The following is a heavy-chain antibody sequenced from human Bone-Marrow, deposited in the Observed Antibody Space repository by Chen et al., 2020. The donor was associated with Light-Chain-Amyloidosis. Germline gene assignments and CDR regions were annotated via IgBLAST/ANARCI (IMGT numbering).Heavy chain of an antibody. J-gene: IGHJ4*02. D-gene: IGHD3-16*02. CDR1: GFSLSTSRVG. CDR2: IYWDDDK. Sequence: QITLKESGPTLVKPTQTLTLTCTFSGFSLSTSRVGVGWIRQPPGKALEWLALIYWDDDKRYSPSLNSRLTITKDTSKNQVVLTMTNMDPVDTATYCCAHFYDYVWGSYRYRSHFDYGGQGTLVTVSS. V-gene: IGHV2-5*02. CDR3: AHFYDYVWGSYRYRSHFDY.